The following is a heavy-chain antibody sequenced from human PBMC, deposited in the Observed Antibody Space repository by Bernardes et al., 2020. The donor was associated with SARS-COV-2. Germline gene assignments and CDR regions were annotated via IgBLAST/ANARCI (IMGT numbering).Heavy chain of an antibody. D-gene: IGHD1-26*01. V-gene: IGHV1-24*01. J-gene: IGHJ4*02. CDR1: GYTLTELS. CDR2: FDPEDGET. CDR3: ATDLSIVGASRHFDY. Sequence: ASVKVSCKVSGYTLTELSMHWVRQAPGKGLEWMGGFDPEDGETIYAQKFQGRVTMTEDTSTDTAYMELSSLRSEDTAVYYCATDLSIVGASRHFDYWGQGTLVTVSS.